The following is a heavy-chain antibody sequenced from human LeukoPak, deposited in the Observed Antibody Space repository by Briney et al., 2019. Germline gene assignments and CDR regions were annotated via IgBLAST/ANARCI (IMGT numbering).Heavy chain of an antibody. CDR1: GGSISISSYY. CDR3: ARASNSGSHKAFDI. J-gene: IGHJ3*02. D-gene: IGHD1-26*01. V-gene: IGHV4-39*07. CDR2: VYYSGST. Sequence: SETLSLTCTVSGGSISISSYYWGWIRQPPGKGLEWIGSVYYSGSTYCNPSLKSRVTISVDRSKNQFSLKLSSVTAADTAVYYCARASNSGSHKAFDIWGQGTMVTVSS.